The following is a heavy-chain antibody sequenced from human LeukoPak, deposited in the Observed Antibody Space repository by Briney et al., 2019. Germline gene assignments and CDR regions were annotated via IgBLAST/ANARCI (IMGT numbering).Heavy chain of an antibody. V-gene: IGHV3-48*02. CDR2: ISSSSSTI. CDR3: ARGALDFDY. J-gene: IGHJ4*02. Sequence: GGSLRLSCAASGFTFSSYSMNWVRQAPGEGLEWVSYISSSSSTIYYADSVKGLYTISRDNAKNSLYLHMNSLKDEDTAVYYCARGALDFDYWGQGTLVTVSS. CDR1: GFTFSSYS.